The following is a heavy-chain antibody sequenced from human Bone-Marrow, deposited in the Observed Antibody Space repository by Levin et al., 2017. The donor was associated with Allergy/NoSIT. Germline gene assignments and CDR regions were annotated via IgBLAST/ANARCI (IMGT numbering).Heavy chain of an antibody. J-gene: IGHJ4*02. V-gene: IGHV3-15*01. CDR1: GFTFSNAW. D-gene: IGHD6-6*01. CDR3: TTDRGTKQLVYGY. Sequence: GESLKISCAASGFTFSNAWMSWVRQAPGKGLEWVGRIKSKTDGGTTDYAAPVKGRFTISRDDSKNTLYLQMNSLKTEDTAVYYCTTDRGTKQLVYGYWGQGTLVTVSS. CDR2: IKSKTDGGTT.